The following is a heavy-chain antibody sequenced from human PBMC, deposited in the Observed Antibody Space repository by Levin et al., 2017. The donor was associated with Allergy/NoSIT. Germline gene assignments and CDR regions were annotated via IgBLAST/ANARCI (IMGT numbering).Heavy chain of an antibody. Sequence: ASVKVSCKASGYTFTSYDINWVRQATGQGLEWMGWMNPNSGNTGYAQKFQGRVTMTRNTSISTAYMELSSLRSEDTAVYYCASRGYCSSTSCYTLEGYYYYYGMDVWGQGTTVTVSS. CDR3: ASRGYCSSTSCYTLEGYYYYYGMDV. CDR1: GYTFTSYD. D-gene: IGHD2-2*02. V-gene: IGHV1-8*01. CDR2: MNPNSGNT. J-gene: IGHJ6*02.